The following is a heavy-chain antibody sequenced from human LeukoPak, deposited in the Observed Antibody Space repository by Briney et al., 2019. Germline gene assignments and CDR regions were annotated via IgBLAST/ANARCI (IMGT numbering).Heavy chain of an antibody. J-gene: IGHJ2*01. Sequence: SETLSLTCTVSGDSISGSSYYWGWIRQPPGKGLEWIGNIYYGGSTYYNPSLKSRVSISVDTSKNQFSLKLSSVTTADTAVYYCARSVVTLYWYFDLWGRGTLVTVSS. CDR3: ARSVVTLYWYFDL. D-gene: IGHD4-23*01. CDR2: IYYGGST. CDR1: GDSISGSSYY. V-gene: IGHV4-39*07.